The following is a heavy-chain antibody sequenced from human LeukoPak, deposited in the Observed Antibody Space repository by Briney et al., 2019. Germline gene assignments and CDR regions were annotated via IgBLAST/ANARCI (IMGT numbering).Heavy chain of an antibody. CDR3: ARMRAGTSYFDY. J-gene: IGHJ4*02. V-gene: IGHV3-20*04. CDR2: INWNGGST. CDR1: GFTFDDYG. Sequence: GGSLRLSCAASGFTFDDYGMSWVRQAPGKGLEWVSGINWNGGSTGYADSIKGRFTISRDNAKNSLYLQMNSLRAEDTALYYCARMRAGTSYFDYWGQGTLVTVSS. D-gene: IGHD6-13*01.